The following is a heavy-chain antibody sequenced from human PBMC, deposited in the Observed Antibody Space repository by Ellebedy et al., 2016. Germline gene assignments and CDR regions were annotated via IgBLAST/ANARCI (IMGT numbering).Heavy chain of an antibody. V-gene: IGHV4-34*01. J-gene: IGHJ6*02. CDR1: GGSFSGYY. D-gene: IGHD3-10*01. CDR2: INHSGST. CDR3: AREGMVRGGMDV. Sequence: SETLSLXCAVYGGSFSGYYWSWIRQPPGKGLEWIGEINHSGSTNYNPSLKSRVTISVDTSKNQFSLKLSSVTAADTAVYYCAREGMVRGGMDVWGQGTTVTVSS.